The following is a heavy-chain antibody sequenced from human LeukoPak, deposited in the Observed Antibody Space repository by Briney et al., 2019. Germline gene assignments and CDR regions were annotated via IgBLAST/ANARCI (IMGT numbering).Heavy chain of an antibody. V-gene: IGHV3-53*01. J-gene: IGHJ6*03. Sequence: GGSLRLSCAASGSTFSSYWMHWVRQAPGKGLEWVSVTYSGGSTYYADSVKGRFTISRDNSKNTLYLQMNSLRAEDTAVYYCARAQEAGTYYYYYYMDVWGKGTTVTVSS. CDR3: ARAQEAGTYYYYYYMDV. CDR2: TYSGGST. CDR1: GSTFSSYW. D-gene: IGHD6-19*01.